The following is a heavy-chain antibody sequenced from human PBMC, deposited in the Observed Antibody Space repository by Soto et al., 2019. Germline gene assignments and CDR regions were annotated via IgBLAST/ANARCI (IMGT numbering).Heavy chain of an antibody. Sequence: VQLRESGPGLVKPSQTLSLTCTVSGGSIRSGGYFWSWVRQQPGKGLEWIGHIYYRGGTSYNPSLESRVAMSVDTSKNEFTLKVNSVTAADTAIYYCARFAKEENPKLESWYAFDFWGRGTLVTVSS. J-gene: IGHJ4*02. CDR3: ARFAKEENPKLESWYAFDF. V-gene: IGHV4-31*03. CDR1: GGSIRSGGYF. CDR2: IYYRGGT. D-gene: IGHD6-13*01.